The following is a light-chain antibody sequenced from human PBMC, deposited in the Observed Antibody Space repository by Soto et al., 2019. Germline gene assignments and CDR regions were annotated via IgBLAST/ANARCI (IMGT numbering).Light chain of an antibody. Sequence: QSALTQPRSLSGSPGQSVTISCTGTSNDVGGYNFVSWYQQHPGKVPKLIIYDVNIRPSGVPDRFSASKSGITASLTISGLQAEDEADYYCCSYVGSDSYFVFGSGTKVTV. V-gene: IGLV2-11*01. CDR2: DVN. CDR1: SNDVGGYNF. CDR3: CSYVGSDSYFV. J-gene: IGLJ1*01.